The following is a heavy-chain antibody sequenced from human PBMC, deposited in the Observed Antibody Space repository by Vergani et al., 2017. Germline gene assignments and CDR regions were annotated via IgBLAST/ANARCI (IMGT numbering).Heavy chain of an antibody. CDR2: ISSSSSTI. J-gene: IGHJ4*02. D-gene: IGHD6-19*01. V-gene: IGHV3-48*01. Sequence: EVQLVESGGGLVQPGGSLRLSCAASGFTFSSYSMNWVRQAPGKGLEWVSYISSSSSTIYYADSVKGRFTISRDNAKNSLYLQMNSLRAEDTAVYYCARVSPGDNSGWEPFDYWGQGTLVTVSS. CDR3: ARVSPGDNSGWEPFDY. CDR1: GFTFSSYS.